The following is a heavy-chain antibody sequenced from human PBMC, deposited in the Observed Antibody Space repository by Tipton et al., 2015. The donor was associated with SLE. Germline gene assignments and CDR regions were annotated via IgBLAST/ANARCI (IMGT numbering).Heavy chain of an antibody. D-gene: IGHD6-13*01. CDR3: ARDHHDGSRIDY. V-gene: IGHV3-21*01. J-gene: IGHJ4*02. CDR1: GFTVSSNY. Sequence: QLVQSGGGVVQPGRSLRLSCAASGFTVSSNYMTWVRQAPGKGLEWVSSISSSSTYTYYADSVKGRFTISRDNAKNSLFLQVNSLRAEDTGVYYCARDHHDGSRIDYWGQGTLVTVSS. CDR2: ISSSSTYT.